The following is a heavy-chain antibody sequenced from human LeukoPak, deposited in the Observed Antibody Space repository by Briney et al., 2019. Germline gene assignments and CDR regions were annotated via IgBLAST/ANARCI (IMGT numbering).Heavy chain of an antibody. CDR1: GYTFTGYY. V-gene: IGHV1-46*01. D-gene: IGHD7-27*01. CDR3: TLPRTGEFYFDY. Sequence: ASVKVSCKASGYTFTGYYMHWVRQAPGQGLEWMGIINPSGGSTSYAQKFQGRVTMTRDMSTSTVYMELSSLRSEDTAVYYCTLPRTGEFYFDYWGQGTLVTVSS. CDR2: INPSGGST. J-gene: IGHJ4*02.